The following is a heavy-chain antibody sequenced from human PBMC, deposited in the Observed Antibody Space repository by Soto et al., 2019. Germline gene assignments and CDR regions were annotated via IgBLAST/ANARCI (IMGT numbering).Heavy chain of an antibody. CDR3: ARARIYSSVDY. CDR2: IYHSGST. V-gene: IGHV4-30-2*01. D-gene: IGHD6-25*01. Sequence: PSETLSLTCAVSGGSISSGGYSWSWIRQPPGEGLEWIGYIYHSGSTYYNPSLKSRVTISVDRSKNQFSLKLSSVTAADTAVYYCARARIYSSVDYWGQGTLVTVSS. J-gene: IGHJ4*02. CDR1: GGSISSGGYS.